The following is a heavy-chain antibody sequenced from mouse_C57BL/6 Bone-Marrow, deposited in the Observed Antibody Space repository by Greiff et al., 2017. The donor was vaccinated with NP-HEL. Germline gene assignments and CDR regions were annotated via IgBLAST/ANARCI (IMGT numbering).Heavy chain of an antibody. V-gene: IGHV1-7*01. CDR3: ARDLTTVVDHYAMDY. CDR2: INPSSGYT. D-gene: IGHD1-1*01. J-gene: IGHJ4*01. CDR1: GYTFTSYW. Sequence: QVHVKQSGAELAKPGASVKLSCKASGYTFTSYWMHWVKQRPGQGLEWIGYINPSSGYTKYNQKFKDKATLTADKSSSTAYMQLSSLTYEDSAVYYCARDLTTVVDHYAMDYWGQGTSVTVSS.